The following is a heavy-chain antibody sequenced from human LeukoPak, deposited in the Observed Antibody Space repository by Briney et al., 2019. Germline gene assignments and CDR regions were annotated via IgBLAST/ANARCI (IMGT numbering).Heavy chain of an antibody. Sequence: SETLSLTCSVSGGSISTYYWSWIRQPPGKGLEWIGYVYHTGSTNYNPSHKSRVTMSVDTSKNQFSLRLSSVTAADTAVYYCARDRDGYDYLDFWGQGTLVTVSS. V-gene: IGHV4-59*01. CDR2: VYHTGST. CDR1: GGSISTYY. CDR3: ARDRDGYDYLDF. J-gene: IGHJ4*02. D-gene: IGHD5-12*01.